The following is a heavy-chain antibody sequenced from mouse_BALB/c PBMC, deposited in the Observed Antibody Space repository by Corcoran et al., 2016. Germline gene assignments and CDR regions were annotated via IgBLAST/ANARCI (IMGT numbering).Heavy chain of an antibody. CDR2: ISYDGSN. Sequence: DVQLQESGPGLVKPSQSLSLTCSVTGYSITSGYYWNWIRQFPGNKLEWMGYISYDGSNNYNPSLKNRISITRATSKNQFFLKLNSVTTEDTATYYCARWGLLRGWYFDVWGAGTTVTVSS. J-gene: IGHJ1*01. CDR1: GYSITSGYY. D-gene: IGHD2-3*01. V-gene: IGHV3-6*02. CDR3: ARWGLLRGWYFDV.